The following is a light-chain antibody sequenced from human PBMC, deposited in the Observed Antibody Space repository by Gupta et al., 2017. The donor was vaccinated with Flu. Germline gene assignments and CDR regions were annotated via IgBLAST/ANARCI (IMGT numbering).Light chain of an antibody. Sequence: SFTTSCTGTSIDIGSYDLVSWYQQHPDKSPKVVIFEDTERPSGLASRFSGSKSGNTASLTISGLQAEEEADYHCCSYAGSSTWVFGGGTKLTVL. V-gene: IGLV2-23*01. CDR3: CSYAGSSTWV. CDR2: EDT. J-gene: IGLJ3*02. CDR1: SIDIGSYDL.